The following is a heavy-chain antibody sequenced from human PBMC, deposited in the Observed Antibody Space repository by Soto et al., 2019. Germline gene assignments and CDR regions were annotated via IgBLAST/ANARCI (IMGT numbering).Heavy chain of an antibody. D-gene: IGHD3-9*01. J-gene: IGHJ4*02. Sequence: PGGSLRLSCAASGFTFSSYSMNWVRQAPGKGLEWVSYISSSSSTIYYADSVKGRFTISRDNAKNSLYLQMNSLRAEDTAVYYCALSLRYLPRWGQGTLVTVSS. CDR1: GFTFSSYS. CDR3: ALSLRYLPR. V-gene: IGHV3-48*01. CDR2: ISSSSSTI.